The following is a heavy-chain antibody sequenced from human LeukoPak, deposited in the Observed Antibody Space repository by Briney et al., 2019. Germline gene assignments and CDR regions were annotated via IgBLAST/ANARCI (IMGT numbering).Heavy chain of an antibody. Sequence: SETLSLTCTVSGGSISTSNYYWGRIRQPPGKGLEWIGNIFYSGSTYYSPSLKSRVTISLDTSKNQFSLKLSSVTAADTAVYYCARVPSYCSGGSCYVGAPIDYWGQGTLVTVSS. CDR3: ARVPSYCSGGSCYVGAPIDY. J-gene: IGHJ4*02. V-gene: IGHV4-39*07. CDR2: IFYSGST. CDR1: GGSISTSNYY. D-gene: IGHD2-15*01.